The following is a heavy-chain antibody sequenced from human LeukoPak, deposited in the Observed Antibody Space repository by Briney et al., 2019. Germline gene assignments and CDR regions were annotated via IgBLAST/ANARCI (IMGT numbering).Heavy chain of an antibody. Sequence: GGSLRLSCAASGFSFSDYAVSWVRQAPGKGLGCVSTINGGGGSTYYADSVKGRFTISRDSSKNTLYLQLNSLRAEDTAIYYCAKAFHLDYDILTGYYPFDYWGQGTLVTVSS. CDR1: GFSFSDYA. J-gene: IGHJ4*02. CDR3: AKAFHLDYDILTGYYPFDY. CDR2: INGGGGST. D-gene: IGHD3-9*01. V-gene: IGHV3-23*01.